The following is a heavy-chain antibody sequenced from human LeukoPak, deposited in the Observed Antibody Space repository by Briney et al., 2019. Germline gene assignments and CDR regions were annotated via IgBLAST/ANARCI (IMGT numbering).Heavy chain of an antibody. V-gene: IGHV4-61*02. D-gene: IGHD1-26*01. J-gene: IGHJ4*02. Sequence: SEALFLTCCVTRGSIISGRYASSWIRQPAGKGLERIGRSYSSGRANYDPSLNHRVTISVHTSNNQFSLTLSAETAADTAVYYCARNFMGAFSALDSWGRGTLVSVSS. CDR2: SYSSGRA. CDR3: ARNFMGAFSALDS. CDR1: RGSIISGRYA.